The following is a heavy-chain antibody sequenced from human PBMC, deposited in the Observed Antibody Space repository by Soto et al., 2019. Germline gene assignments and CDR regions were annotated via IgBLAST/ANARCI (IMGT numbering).Heavy chain of an antibody. Sequence: PSETLSLTCTVSGGSISSGGYYWSWIRQHPGKGLEWIGYIYYSGSTYYNPSLKSRVTISVDTSKNQFSLKLSSVTAADTAVYYCARDRISSGYYNWFDPRGQGTLVTVST. D-gene: IGHD5-12*01. CDR2: IYYSGST. J-gene: IGHJ5*02. CDR3: ARDRISSGYYNWFDP. V-gene: IGHV4-31*03. CDR1: GGSISSGGYY.